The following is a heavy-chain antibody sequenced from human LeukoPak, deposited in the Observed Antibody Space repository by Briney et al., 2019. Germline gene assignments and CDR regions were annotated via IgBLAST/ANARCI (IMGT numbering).Heavy chain of an antibody. CDR2: ISGSGGST. J-gene: IGHJ1*01. Sequence: GGSLRLSCAASVFTFSTYAMSWVRQAPGKGLEWVSTISGSGGSTYYADSVKGRFTISRDNSKNTLYLQMNSLRAEDTAVYYCATYSSLNRREFQYWGQGTLLTVSS. CDR3: ATYSSLNRREFQY. D-gene: IGHD3-22*01. CDR1: VFTFSTYA. V-gene: IGHV3-23*01.